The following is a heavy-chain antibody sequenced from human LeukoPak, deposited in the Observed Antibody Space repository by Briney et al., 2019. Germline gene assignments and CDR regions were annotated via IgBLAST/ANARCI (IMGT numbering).Heavy chain of an antibody. V-gene: IGHV3-53*01. CDR1: RFTFSNHS. D-gene: IGHD4-23*01. CDR3: DSGLRWTTGYDY. J-gene: IGHJ4*02. CDR2: IYSGGTT. Sequence: GGSLRLSCAASRFTFSNHSMSWVRQAPGKGLEWVSVIYSGGTTYYPDSVKGRFTVSRDNSKNTLYLQMNNLRADDTAVYYCDSGLRWTTGYDYWGQGTLVTVSS.